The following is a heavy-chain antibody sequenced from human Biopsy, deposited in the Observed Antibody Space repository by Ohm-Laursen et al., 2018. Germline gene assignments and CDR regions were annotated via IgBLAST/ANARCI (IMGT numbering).Heavy chain of an antibody. V-gene: IGHV4-59*01. CDR1: GGSLNFNY. D-gene: IGHD3-16*01. CDR2: MYYSGST. CDR3: VRGRSPATY. Sequence: SETLSLTCTVSGGSLNFNYWGWIRQPPGKGLEWIGYMYYSGSTKYSPSLKNRVTVSFDTSRNQFSLKLTSMTPADTAVYYCVRGRSPATYWGQGALVIVSS. J-gene: IGHJ4*02.